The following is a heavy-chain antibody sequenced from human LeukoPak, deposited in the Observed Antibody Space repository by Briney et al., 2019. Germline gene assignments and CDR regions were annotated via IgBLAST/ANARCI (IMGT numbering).Heavy chain of an antibody. Sequence: SETLSLTCTVSGGSMSSYYWGWIRQPPGKGLEWIGSIYYSGSTYYNLSLKSRVTISVDTSKNQFALKLSSVTAADTAVYYCARLEIAAAGNRWFDPWGQGTLVTVSS. J-gene: IGHJ5*02. CDR3: ARLEIAAAGNRWFDP. CDR2: IYYSGST. V-gene: IGHV4-39*06. CDR1: GGSMSSYY. D-gene: IGHD6-13*01.